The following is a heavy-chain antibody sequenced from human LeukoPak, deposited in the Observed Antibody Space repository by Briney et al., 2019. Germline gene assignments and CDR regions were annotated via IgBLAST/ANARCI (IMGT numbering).Heavy chain of an antibody. D-gene: IGHD6-13*01. CDR3: ARIRWAAAAKNYFDY. V-gene: IGHV3-7*01. CDR2: IKQDGSEK. Sequence: GGSLRLSCAASGFTFSSYWMSWVRQAPGKGLEWVASIKQDGSEKYYVDSVKGRFTISRDDTKNSLYLQMNSLRAEDTAVYYCARIRWAAAAKNYFDYWGQGTLVTVSS. J-gene: IGHJ4*02. CDR1: GFTFSSYW.